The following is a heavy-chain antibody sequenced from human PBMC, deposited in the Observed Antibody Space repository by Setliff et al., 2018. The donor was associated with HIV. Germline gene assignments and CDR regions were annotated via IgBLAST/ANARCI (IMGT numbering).Heavy chain of an antibody. V-gene: IGHV5-51*01. J-gene: IGHJ4*02. CDR3: ATLTNFDH. CDR2: VYGGDSDT. CDR1: GFDFTKYW. Sequence: GESLKISCKASGFDFTKYWIGWVRQMPGKGLEWMGIVYGGDSDTRYNPSFEGQVTMSTDRSITTAYLQWSRLKASDTAMYYCATLTNFDHWGQGTLVTVSS. D-gene: IGHD7-27*01.